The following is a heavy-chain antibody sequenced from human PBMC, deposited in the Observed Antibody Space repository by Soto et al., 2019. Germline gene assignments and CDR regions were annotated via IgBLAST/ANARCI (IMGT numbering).Heavy chain of an antibody. Sequence: ASVKVSCQASGYTFTNYGISWVRQAPGQGLEWMGWISAFNGNTNYAQKLQGRVTMTTDTSTSTAYMELRSLRSDDTAVYYCGRVGCSRTSCYVFGWFDPWGQGTLVTVSS. CDR1: GYTFTNYG. V-gene: IGHV1-18*01. J-gene: IGHJ5*02. CDR2: ISAFNGNT. D-gene: IGHD2-2*01. CDR3: GRVGCSRTSCYVFGWFDP.